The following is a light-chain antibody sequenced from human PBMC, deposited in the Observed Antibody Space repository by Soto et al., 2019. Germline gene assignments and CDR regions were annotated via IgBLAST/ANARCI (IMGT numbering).Light chain of an antibody. CDR2: DAS. V-gene: IGKV1-5*01. CDR3: QQYKSYPWT. J-gene: IGKJ1*01. Sequence: IQLTQSPSTLSASVGDTVTISCRASESLIGWLAWYQQRPGSAPKLLIYDASSLEGGVPSRFTGDGSGTEFSLTIASLQPDDFGTYYCQQYKSYPWTFGQGTRWIS. CDR1: ESLIGW.